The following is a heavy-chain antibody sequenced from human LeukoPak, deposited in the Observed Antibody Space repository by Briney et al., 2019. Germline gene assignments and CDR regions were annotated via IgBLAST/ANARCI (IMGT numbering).Heavy chain of an antibody. Sequence: GGSLRLSCAASGFTFSSYTMNWVRQAPGKGLEWVSSISTGSSYIYYADSVKGRFTISRDNAKNSLYLQMNSLRAEDTAVYYCARAKGSGSYYSDYWGQGTLVTVPS. V-gene: IGHV3-21*04. D-gene: IGHD3-10*01. CDR1: GFTFSSYT. CDR2: ISTGSSYI. J-gene: IGHJ4*02. CDR3: ARAKGSGSYYSDY.